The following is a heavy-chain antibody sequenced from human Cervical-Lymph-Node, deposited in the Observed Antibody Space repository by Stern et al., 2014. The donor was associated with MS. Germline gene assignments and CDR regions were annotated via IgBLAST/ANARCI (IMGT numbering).Heavy chain of an antibody. J-gene: IGHJ4*02. CDR2: LYYSGST. V-gene: IGHV4-59*01. CDR3: ARAGPYDYIWGNFRHRAFYFDS. Sequence: QVQLQESGPGLVKPSETLSLMCIVSSGFIGNNYWSWIRQPPGKGLEWIGHLYYSGSTYYNPSLKSRFTISLDTSKNQLSLRLSSVTAADTAVYYCARAGPYDYIWGNFRHRAFYFDSWGQGALVTVSS. CDR1: SGFIGNNY. D-gene: IGHD3-16*02.